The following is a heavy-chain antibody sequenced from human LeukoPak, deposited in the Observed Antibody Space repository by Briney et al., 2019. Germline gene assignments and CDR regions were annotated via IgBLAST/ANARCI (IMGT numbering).Heavy chain of an antibody. Sequence: GGSLRLSCAASGFTFSSYVMHWVRQAPGKGLEWVAFIRYDGSNKYYADSVKGRFTISRDNSKNTLYLQMNSLRAEDTAVYYCAKSGGIVVVVAATIDYWGQGTLVTVSS. CDR2: IRYDGSNK. D-gene: IGHD2-15*01. CDR1: GFTFSSYV. J-gene: IGHJ4*02. CDR3: AKSGGIVVVVAATIDY. V-gene: IGHV3-30*02.